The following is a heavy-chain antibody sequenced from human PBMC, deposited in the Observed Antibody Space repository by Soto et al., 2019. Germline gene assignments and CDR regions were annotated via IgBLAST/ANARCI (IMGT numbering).Heavy chain of an antibody. V-gene: IGHV4-4*02. CDR3: ARPESFIPIFGVVIPLRGWFDP. J-gene: IGHJ5*02. CDR1: GGSISSSNW. CDR2: IYHSGST. Sequence: PSETLSLTCAVSGGSISSSNWWSWVRQPPGKGLEWIGEIYHSGSTNYNPSLKSRVTISVDKSKNQFSLKLSSVTAADTAVYYCARPESFIPIFGVVIPLRGWFDPWGQGTLVTVSS. D-gene: IGHD3-3*01.